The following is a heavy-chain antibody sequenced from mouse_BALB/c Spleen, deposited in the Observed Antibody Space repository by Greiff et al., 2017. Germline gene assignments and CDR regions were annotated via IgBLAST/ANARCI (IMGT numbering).Heavy chain of an antibody. V-gene: IGHV5-12-2*01. J-gene: IGHJ4*01. CDR2: ISNGGGST. CDR3: ARLWGDY. Sequence: EVKLVESGGGLVQPGGSLKLSCAASGFTFSSYTMSWVRQTPEKRLEWVAYISNGGGSTYYPDTVKGRFTISRDNAKNTLYLQMSSLRSEDTAMYYCARLWGDYWGQGTSVTVSS. D-gene: IGHD1-1*02. CDR1: GFTFSSYT.